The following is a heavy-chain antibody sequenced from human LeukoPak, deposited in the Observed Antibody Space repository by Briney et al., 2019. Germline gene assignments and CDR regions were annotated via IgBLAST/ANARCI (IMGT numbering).Heavy chain of an antibody. D-gene: IGHD2-21*01. J-gene: IGHJ6*02. V-gene: IGHV3-9*01. CDR1: GFTFDDYA. CDR3: AIFPGFRRPYNYYYYGMDV. Sequence: GGSLRLSCAASGFTFDDYAMHWVRQAPGKGLEWVSGISWNSGSIGYADSVKGRFTISRDNAKNSLYLQMNSLRAEDTALYYCAIFPGFRRPYNYYYYGMDVWGQGTTVTVSS. CDR2: ISWNSGSI.